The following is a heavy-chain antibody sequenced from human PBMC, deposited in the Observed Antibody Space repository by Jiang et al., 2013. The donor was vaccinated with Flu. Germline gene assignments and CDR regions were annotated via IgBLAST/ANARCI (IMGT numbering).Heavy chain of an antibody. CDR2: IYWDDDK. J-gene: IGHJ2*01. CDR3: AHRPFIAAAGDWYFDL. D-gene: IGHD6-13*01. Sequence: KPTQTLTLTCTFSGFSLSTSGVGVGWIRQPPGKAPEWLALIYWDDDKRYSPSLKSRLTITKDTSKNQVVLTMTNMDPVDTATYYCAHRPFIAAAGDWYFDLWGRGTLVTVSS. CDR1: GFSLSTSGVG. V-gene: IGHV2-5*02.